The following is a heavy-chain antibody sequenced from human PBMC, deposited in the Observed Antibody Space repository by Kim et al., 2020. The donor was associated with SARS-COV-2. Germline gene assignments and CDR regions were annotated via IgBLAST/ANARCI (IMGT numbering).Heavy chain of an antibody. V-gene: IGHV3-9*01. Sequence: GGSLRLSCAASGFALDDFAIHWVRQAPGKGLEWVGGISWNSQNIDYADSVRGRFTTFREDAKNSVQLQMNSLTPDDSALYYCAKEIKIGWQPDAFDLWGRVTTVTVST. J-gene: IGHJ3*01. CDR1: GFALDDFA. CDR3: AKEIKIGWQPDAFDL. CDR2: ISWNSQNI. D-gene: IGHD6-19*01.